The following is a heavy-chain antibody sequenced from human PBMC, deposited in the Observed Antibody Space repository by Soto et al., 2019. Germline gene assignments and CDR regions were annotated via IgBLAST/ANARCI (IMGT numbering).Heavy chain of an antibody. D-gene: IGHD3-10*01. CDR3: ARVYRGAMVRGVAFFYYFDY. V-gene: IGHV4-31*03. J-gene: IGHJ4*02. CDR1: GGSISSGGYY. Sequence: SETLSLTCTVSGGSISSGGYYWSWIRQHPGKGLEWIGYIYYSGSTYYNPSLKSRVTISVDTSKNQFSPKLSSVTAADTAVYYCARVYRGAMVRGVAFFYYFDYWGQGTLVTVSS. CDR2: IYYSGST.